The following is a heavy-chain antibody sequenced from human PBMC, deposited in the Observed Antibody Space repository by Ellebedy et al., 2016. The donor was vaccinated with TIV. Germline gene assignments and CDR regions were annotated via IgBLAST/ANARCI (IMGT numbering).Heavy chain of an antibody. CDR1: GFTFSSYA. V-gene: IGHV3-23*01. CDR2: IRGSGGST. J-gene: IGHJ4*02. CDR3: AKEEKYYDILPGYLDY. Sequence: PGGSLRLSCAASGFTFSSYAMTWVRQAPGKGLEWVSSIRGSGGSTYYADSVKGRFTISRDNSKNTLYLQMNSLRAEDTAIYYCAKEEKYYDILPGYLDYWGQGTLVTVSS. D-gene: IGHD3-9*01.